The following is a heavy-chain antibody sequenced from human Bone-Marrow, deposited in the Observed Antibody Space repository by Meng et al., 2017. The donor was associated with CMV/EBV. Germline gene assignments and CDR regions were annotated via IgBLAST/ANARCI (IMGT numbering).Heavy chain of an antibody. CDR2: INHSGST. J-gene: IGHJ6*02. V-gene: IGHV4-34*01. CDR3: ARGILIAAAGTNYYYGRDV. D-gene: IGHD6-13*01. Sequence: SETLSLTCAVYGGSFSGYYWSWIRQPPGKGLEWIGEINHSGSTNYNPSLKSRVTISVDTSKNQFSLKLSSVTAADTAVYYCARGILIAAAGTNYYYGRDVWGQGNTVTVSS. CDR1: GGSFSGYY.